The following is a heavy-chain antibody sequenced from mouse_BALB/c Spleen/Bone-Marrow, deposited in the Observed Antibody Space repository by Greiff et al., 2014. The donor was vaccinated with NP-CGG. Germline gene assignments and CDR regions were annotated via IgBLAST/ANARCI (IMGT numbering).Heavy chain of an antibody. J-gene: IGHJ4*01. Sequence: DVKLVESGGDLVKPGGSLKLSCAASGFTFSSYGMSWVRQTPDKRLEWVATTSSGGSYTYYPGSVKGRFTISRDNAKNTLYLQMSSLKSEDTAMYYCASGNYYAMDYWGQGTSVTVSS. CDR2: TSSGGSYT. V-gene: IGHV5-6*02. CDR3: ASGNYYAMDY. CDR1: GFTFSSYG. D-gene: IGHD1-1*01.